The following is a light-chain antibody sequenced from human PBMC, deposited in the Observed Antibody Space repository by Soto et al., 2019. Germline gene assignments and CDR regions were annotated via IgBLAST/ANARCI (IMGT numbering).Light chain of an antibody. CDR2: GDS. CDR3: QSYDSSLSGVI. V-gene: IGLV1-40*01. Sequence: QSVLTQPPSVSGAPGQRVTMSCTGSSSNIGAGYGVHWYIQLPGTAPKLLVYGDSNRPSGVPDRFSGSKSDTSASLAITGLQAEDEADYYCQSYDSSLSGVIFGGGTKLTVL. J-gene: IGLJ2*01. CDR1: SSNIGAGYG.